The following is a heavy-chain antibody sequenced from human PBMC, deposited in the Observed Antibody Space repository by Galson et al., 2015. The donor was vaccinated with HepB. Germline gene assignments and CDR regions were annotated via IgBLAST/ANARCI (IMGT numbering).Heavy chain of an antibody. J-gene: IGHJ4*02. CDR1: GFIFNDDA. V-gene: IGHV3-49*03. CDR3: ARAPIHSNRGYYSDY. CDR2: MRSLAYGGTT. Sequence: RLSCAGSGFIFNDDALSWFRQSPGKGLEWVGFMRSLAYGGTTQNAASVKGRFTISRDYSKSTSYLQMNSLRTGDTAIYYCARAPIHSNRGYYSDYWGQGTLVTVSS. D-gene: IGHD4-11*01.